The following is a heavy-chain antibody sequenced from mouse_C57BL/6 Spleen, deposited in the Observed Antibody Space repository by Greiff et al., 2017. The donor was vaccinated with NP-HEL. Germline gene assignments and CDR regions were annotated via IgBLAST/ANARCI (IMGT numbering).Heavy chain of an antibody. CDR2: IRSKSSNYAT. J-gene: IGHJ4*01. CDR1: GFTFNTYA. V-gene: IGHV10-3*01. CDR3: VRERTGRYYYAMDY. D-gene: IGHD4-1*01. Sequence: EVNLVESGGGLVQPKGSLKLSCAASGFTFNTYAMHWVRQAPGKGLEWVARIRSKSSNYATYYADSVKDRFTISRDDSQSMLYLQMNNLKTEDTAMYYCVRERTGRYYYAMDYWGQGTSVTVSS.